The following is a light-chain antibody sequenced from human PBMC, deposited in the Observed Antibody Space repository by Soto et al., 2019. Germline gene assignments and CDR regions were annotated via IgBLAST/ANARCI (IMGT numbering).Light chain of an antibody. Sequence: AIRMTQSPSSLSASTGDRVTITCRASQGINSYLAWYRQKPGKAPELLMYAASTLQSGVPSRFSGSGSGTDFTLTISNLQSEDFATYYCQQYYIYPYTFGQGTKLEIK. J-gene: IGKJ2*01. CDR2: AAS. CDR1: QGINSY. CDR3: QQYYIYPYT. V-gene: IGKV1-8*01.